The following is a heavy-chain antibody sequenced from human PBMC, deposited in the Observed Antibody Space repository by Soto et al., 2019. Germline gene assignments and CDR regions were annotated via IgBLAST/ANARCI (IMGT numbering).Heavy chain of an antibody. D-gene: IGHD3-22*01. Sequence: HVQLVESGGGVVQPGRSLRLSCAASGFTFSSYDMHWVRHAPGKGLEWVAIISYDGNYKHHADSVKGRFTISRDNSKNTLYLQMNSLRAEDTAVYYCGKVSTYYYDSTFDYWGQGTLVTVSS. V-gene: IGHV3-30*18. CDR3: GKVSTYYYDSTFDY. J-gene: IGHJ4*02. CDR1: GFTFSSYD. CDR2: ISYDGNYK.